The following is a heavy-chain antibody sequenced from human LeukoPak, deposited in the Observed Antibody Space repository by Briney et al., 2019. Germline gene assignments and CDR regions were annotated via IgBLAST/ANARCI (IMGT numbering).Heavy chain of an antibody. D-gene: IGHD7-27*01. J-gene: IGHJ3*02. CDR1: GGSISSYY. Sequence: SETLSLTCTVSGGSISSYYWSWIRQPPGKGLEWIGYIYYSGSTNYNPSLKSRVTISVDTSKNQFSLKLSSVTAADTAVYYCARGGNLGIDAFDIWGQGTMVTVSS. V-gene: IGHV4-59*01. CDR2: IYYSGST. CDR3: ARGGNLGIDAFDI.